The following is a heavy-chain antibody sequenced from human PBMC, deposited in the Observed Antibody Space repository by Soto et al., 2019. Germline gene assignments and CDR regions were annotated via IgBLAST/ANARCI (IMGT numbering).Heavy chain of an antibody. J-gene: IGHJ4*02. CDR2: LSGGGSNT. CDR3: ARWDGYGDV. D-gene: IGHD4-17*01. V-gene: IGHV3-23*01. Sequence: EVQLSESGGGLVQPGGSLRLSCAASGFSFSTYSMAWVRQTPGKGLAWVSGLSGGGSNTFYADSVQGRFTISVDNSKNTVYLQMNSLRVEDTAVYYCARWDGYGDVWGQGTLVTVSS. CDR1: GFSFSTYS.